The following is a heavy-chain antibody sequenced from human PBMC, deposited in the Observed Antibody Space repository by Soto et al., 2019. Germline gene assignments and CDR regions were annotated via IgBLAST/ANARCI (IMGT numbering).Heavy chain of an antibody. CDR2: INAGNGNT. CDR1: GYTFTSYA. D-gene: IGHD2-21*02. J-gene: IGHJ4*02. Sequence: QVQLVQSGAEEKKPGASVKDSCKASGYTFTSYAMHSVRQAPGQRLEWMGWINAGNGNTKYSQKFQGRVTITRDTSPSTAYMELSSLRSEDTAVYYCARGVGHSVVVTDMFGYWGQGSLVTVSS. V-gene: IGHV1-3*05. CDR3: ARGVGHSVVVTDMFGY.